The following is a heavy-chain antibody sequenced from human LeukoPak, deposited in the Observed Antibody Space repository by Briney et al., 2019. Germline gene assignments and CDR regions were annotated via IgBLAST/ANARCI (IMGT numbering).Heavy chain of an antibody. Sequence: SETLSLTCAVSGGSISSSNWWSWVRQPPGKGLEWIGEIYHSGSTNYNPSLKSRVTISVDKSKNQFSLKLSSVTAADTAVYYCARDRQRIAAAGGVDYWGQGTLVTVSS. D-gene: IGHD6-13*01. CDR3: ARDRQRIAAAGGVDY. J-gene: IGHJ4*02. CDR2: IYHSGST. CDR1: GGSISSSNW. V-gene: IGHV4-4*02.